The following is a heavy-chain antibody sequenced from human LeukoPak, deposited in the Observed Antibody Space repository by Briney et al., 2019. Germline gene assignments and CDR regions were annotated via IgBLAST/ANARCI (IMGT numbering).Heavy chain of an antibody. Sequence: SQTLSLTCTVSGGSISSGGYYWSWIRQPPGKGLEWIGYIYHSGSTYYNPSLKSRVTISVDRSKNQFSLKLSSVTAADTAAYYCARDLGDYFDYWGQGTLVTVSS. CDR1: GGSISSGGYY. CDR3: ARDLGDYFDY. D-gene: IGHD3-16*01. V-gene: IGHV4-30-2*01. CDR2: IYHSGST. J-gene: IGHJ4*02.